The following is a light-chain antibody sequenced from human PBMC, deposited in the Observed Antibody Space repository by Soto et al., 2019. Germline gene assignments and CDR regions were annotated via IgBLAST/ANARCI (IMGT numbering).Light chain of an antibody. CDR3: SSFSSDTTLFV. CDR2: EVS. V-gene: IGLV2-8*01. J-gene: IGLJ1*01. Sequence: QSVLTQPPSASGSPGQSVTISCTGTSSDVGGYNYVSWYQQHPGKAPKLMIYEVSNRPSGVPDRFSGSKSDNTASLTVSGLRAEDEADYYCSSFSSDTTLFVFGGGTKLTVL. CDR1: SSDVGGYNY.